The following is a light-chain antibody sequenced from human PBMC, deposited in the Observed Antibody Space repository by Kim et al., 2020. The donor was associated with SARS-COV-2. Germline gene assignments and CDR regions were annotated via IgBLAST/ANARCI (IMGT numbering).Light chain of an antibody. CDR1: KLGDKD. CDR3: QAWDSSTAV. V-gene: IGLV3-1*01. CDR2: QDS. Sequence: SVSPGQTASITGSGDKLGDKDACGYQRKPGQSPGLVIYQDSKRHSGIPERFSGANSGNTATLTISGSKAMDEADYYCQAWDSSTAVFGGGTQLTVL. J-gene: IGLJ3*02.